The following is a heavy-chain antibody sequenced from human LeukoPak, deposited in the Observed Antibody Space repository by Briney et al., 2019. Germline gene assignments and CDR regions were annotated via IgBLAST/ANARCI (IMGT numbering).Heavy chain of an antibody. V-gene: IGHV1-24*01. CDR1: GYTLTELS. J-gene: IGHJ5*02. Sequence: GASVKASCKVSGYTLTELSMHWVRQAPGKGLEWMGGFDPEDGETIYAQKFQGRVTMTEDTSTDTAYMELSSLRSEDTAVYYCASMVRGQNNWFDPWGQGTLVTVSS. CDR2: FDPEDGET. CDR3: ASMVRGQNNWFDP. D-gene: IGHD3-10*01.